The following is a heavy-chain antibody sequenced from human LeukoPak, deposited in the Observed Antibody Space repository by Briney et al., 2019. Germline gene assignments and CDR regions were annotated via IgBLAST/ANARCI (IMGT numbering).Heavy chain of an antibody. CDR3: ARVDEGGA. D-gene: IGHD3-16*01. V-gene: IGHV4-34*01. Sequence: TSQTLSLTCAVHGASFSGYYSSWIRPPPGKGLEWIGEINHSGSTNYNPSLKRRVTISVDTYKNQFSLKLSSVTAADTAVYYCARVDEGGAWGQGSLVTVSS. CDR1: GASFSGYY. J-gene: IGHJ5*02. CDR2: INHSGST.